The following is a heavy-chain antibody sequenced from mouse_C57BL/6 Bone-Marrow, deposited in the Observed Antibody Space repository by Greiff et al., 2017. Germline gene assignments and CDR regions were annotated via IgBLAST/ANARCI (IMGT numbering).Heavy chain of an antibody. CDR2: ISSGGDYI. V-gene: IGHV5-9-1*02. J-gene: IGHJ4*01. Sequence: DVKLVESGEGLVKPGGSLKLSCAASGFTFSSYAMSWVRQTPEKRLEWVAYISSGGDYIYYADTVKGRFTISRDNARNTLYLQMSSLKSEDTAMYYCTRWPLRQPHYYAMDYWGQGTSVTVSS. CDR1: GFTFSSYA. D-gene: IGHD3-2*02. CDR3: TRWPLRQPHYYAMDY.